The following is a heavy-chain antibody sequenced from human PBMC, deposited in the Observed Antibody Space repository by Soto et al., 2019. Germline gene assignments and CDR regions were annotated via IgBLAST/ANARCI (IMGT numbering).Heavy chain of an antibody. CDR1: GGTFSSHS. V-gene: IGHV1-69*01. D-gene: IGHD5-12*01. CDR3: AREVGYVYFSAALLD. Sequence: VQLMQSGAEVKQPGSSVKVSCKASGGTFSSHSINWVRQAPGQGLEWMGGIITLFGTANYAQNFQGRVTNTADQSTSTAYMELNILRSDDTAVYYGAREVGYVYFSAALLDWGQGTLVTVSS. CDR2: IITLFGTA. J-gene: IGHJ4*02.